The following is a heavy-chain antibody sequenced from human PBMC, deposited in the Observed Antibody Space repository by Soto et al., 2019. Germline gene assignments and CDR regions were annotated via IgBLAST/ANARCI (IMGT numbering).Heavy chain of an antibody. CDR1: GGSVSTGSYD. J-gene: IGHJ4*02. Sequence: SETLSLTCTVSGGSVSTGSYDWSWIRQPPGKGLEWIGKIFFTGSAHYNPSLRSRATISVDMSKRQFSLNVTSVTAADTAIYYCARDPTYWGQGTLVTVSS. V-gene: IGHV4-61*01. CDR2: IFFTGSA. CDR3: ARDPTY.